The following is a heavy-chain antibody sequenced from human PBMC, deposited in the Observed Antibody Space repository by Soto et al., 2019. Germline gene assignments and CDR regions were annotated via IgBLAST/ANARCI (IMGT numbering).Heavy chain of an antibody. Sequence: ASVNVSCKASGYTFTSYAMHWVRQAPGQRLEWMGWINAGNGNTKYSQKFQGRVTITRDTSASTAYMELSSLRSEDTAVYYCATQGGAQTLDAFDIWGQGTMVTVSS. V-gene: IGHV1-3*01. CDR2: INAGNGNT. CDR1: GYTFTSYA. D-gene: IGHD3-16*01. CDR3: ATQGGAQTLDAFDI. J-gene: IGHJ3*02.